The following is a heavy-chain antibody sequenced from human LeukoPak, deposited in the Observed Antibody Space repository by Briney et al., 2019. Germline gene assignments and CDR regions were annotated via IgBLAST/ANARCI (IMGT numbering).Heavy chain of an antibody. J-gene: IGHJ4*02. CDR3: AQDLAWIRFDN. D-gene: IGHD5-12*01. CDR1: GFFFSTHG. CDR2: ISPRGDIK. Sequence: PGGSLRLYCAASGFFFSTHGMNRVRQAQGKGLEWVSGISPRGDIKYYADSVKGRFTISRDNSKNTVYLQMDSLRFEDAAIYYCAQDLAWIRFDNWGQGTLVTVSS. V-gene: IGHV3-23*01.